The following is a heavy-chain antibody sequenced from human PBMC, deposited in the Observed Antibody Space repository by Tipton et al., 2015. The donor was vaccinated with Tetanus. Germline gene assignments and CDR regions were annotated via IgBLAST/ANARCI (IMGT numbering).Heavy chain of an antibody. CDR2: DSGYSGNT. V-gene: IGHV1-18*01. CDR3: ARDYFGSGSNYYFDY. J-gene: IGHJ4*02. D-gene: IGHD3-10*01. CDR1: GYTFTKYG. Sequence: LVQSGAEVKVSCKASGYTFTKYGINWVRQAPGQGLEWMGWDSGYSGNTNYAPKFQGRVTMTTDTTTNTAYMELRSLRSDDTAVYYCARDYFGSGSNYYFDYWGQGSQVSVSS.